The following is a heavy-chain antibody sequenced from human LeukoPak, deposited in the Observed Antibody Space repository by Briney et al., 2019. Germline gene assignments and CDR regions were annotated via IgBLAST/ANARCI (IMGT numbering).Heavy chain of an antibody. D-gene: IGHD5-12*01. CDR2: INPNSGGT. V-gene: IGHV1-2*02. CDR3: ARDQEGGYDLGNFDY. CDR1: GYTFTTYY. Sequence: ASVKVSCKASGYTFTTYYMHWVRQAPGQGLEWMGWINPNSGGTNYAQKFQGRVTMTRDTSISTAYMELSRLRSDDTAVYYCARDQEGGYDLGNFDYWGQGTLATVSS. J-gene: IGHJ4*02.